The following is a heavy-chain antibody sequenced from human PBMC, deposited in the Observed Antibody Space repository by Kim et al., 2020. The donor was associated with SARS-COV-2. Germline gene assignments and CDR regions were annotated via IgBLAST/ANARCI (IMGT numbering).Heavy chain of an antibody. CDR3: ARGSGSYYASRFGP. CDR1: GYTLTELS. V-gene: IGHV1-24*01. J-gene: IGHJ5*02. D-gene: IGHD3-10*01. CDR2: FDPEDVET. Sequence: ASVKVSCKVSGYTLTELSMHWVRQAPGKGLEWMGGFDPEDVETIYAQKFQVRVTMTEDTSTDTAYMELSSLRSEDTAVYYCARGSGSYYASRFGPWGQGTLVTVSS.